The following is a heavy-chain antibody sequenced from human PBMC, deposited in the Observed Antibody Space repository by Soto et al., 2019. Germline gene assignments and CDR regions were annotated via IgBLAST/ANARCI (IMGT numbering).Heavy chain of an antibody. CDR3: ARAEVTTRNGLDV. Sequence: GGSLRLSCAASEFTLSDYWTHWVRQAPGKGLVWVARTSSDGSVRGYADSVKGRFTISRDDVKNTLYLQMNSLGAEDTAVYYCARAEVTTRNGLDVWGQGTTVTVSS. CDR2: TSSDGSVR. CDR1: EFTLSDYW. D-gene: IGHD4-17*01. V-gene: IGHV3-74*01. J-gene: IGHJ6*02.